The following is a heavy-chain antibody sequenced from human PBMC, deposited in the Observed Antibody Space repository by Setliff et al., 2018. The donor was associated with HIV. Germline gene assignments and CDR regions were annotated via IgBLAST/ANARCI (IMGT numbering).Heavy chain of an antibody. CDR1: GFTFSSYE. Sequence: LRLSCAASGFTFSSYEMNWVRQAPGKGLEWVSYISSSGSTIYYADSVKGRFITFRDNAKNSLYLQMNSLRAEDTAVYYCARGSYNYGYNDWGQGTLVTVP. J-gene: IGHJ4*02. V-gene: IGHV3-48*03. CDR2: ISSSGSTI. CDR3: ARGSYNYGYND. D-gene: IGHD5-18*01.